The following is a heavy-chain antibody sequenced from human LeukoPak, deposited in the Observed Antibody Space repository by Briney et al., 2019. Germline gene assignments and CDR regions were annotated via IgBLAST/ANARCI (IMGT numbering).Heavy chain of an antibody. CDR2: IYHSGTT. CDR3: ARSFGSGTYYIGAYHY. J-gene: IGHJ4*02. CDR1: GFSIYSDYY. D-gene: IGHD3-10*01. Sequence: PSETLSLACSVSGFSIYSDYYWGWIRQPPGTGLEWIGSIYHSGTTYYNPSLKSRVTISGDTSKNQFSLKLTSVTAADTAVYYCARSFGSGTYYIGAYHYWGQGTLVTVSS. V-gene: IGHV4-38-2*01.